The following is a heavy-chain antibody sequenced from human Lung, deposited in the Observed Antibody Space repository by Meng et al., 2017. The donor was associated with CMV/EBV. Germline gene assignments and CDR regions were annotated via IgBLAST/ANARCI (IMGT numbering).Heavy chain of an antibody. Sequence: GXXLVXPTQTLTLTCIFSGFSFSTSGVAVGWIRQPPGKALEWLALVYWNDDKRYRPSLKSRLTITKDTSKNQVVLTMTNMDAVDTDTYYCSQRMDYDSAIYYXGQGXLVTFSS. CDR1: GFSFSTSGVA. CDR2: VYWNDDK. CDR3: SQRMDYDSAIYY. V-gene: IGHV2-5*01. D-gene: IGHD3-22*01. J-gene: IGHJ4*02.